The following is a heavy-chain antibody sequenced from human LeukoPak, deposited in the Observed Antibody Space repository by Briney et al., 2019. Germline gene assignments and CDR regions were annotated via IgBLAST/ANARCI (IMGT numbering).Heavy chain of an antibody. V-gene: IGHV3-23*01. CDR1: GFTFSSYA. D-gene: IGHD3-3*01. CDR3: AKSNDFWSGYYRSFDY. J-gene: IGHJ4*02. Sequence: PGGSLRLSCAASGFTFSSYAMSWVRQAPGKGLDWVSAISGSGDNTYYADCVKGRFTISRDNSKNTVYLQMNSLRADDTAVYYCAKSNDFWSGYYRSFDYWGQGTLVTVSS. CDR2: ISGSGDNT.